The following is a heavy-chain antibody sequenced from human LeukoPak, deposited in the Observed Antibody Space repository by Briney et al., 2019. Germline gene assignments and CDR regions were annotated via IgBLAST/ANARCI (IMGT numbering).Heavy chain of an antibody. CDR1: GGSIRSRNYY. CDR2: IDYSGST. Sequence: SETLSLTCSVSGGSIRSRNYYWGWIRQPPGKGLEWIGSIDYSGSTYYNPSLKSRVTIAVDNSKHQFSLNLNLGSTEHSALYYCATVGKDAEFDHFDYRGQGTLVTVSS. V-gene: IGHV4-39*01. J-gene: IGHJ4*02. CDR3: ATVGKDAEFDHFDY. D-gene: IGHD3-9*01.